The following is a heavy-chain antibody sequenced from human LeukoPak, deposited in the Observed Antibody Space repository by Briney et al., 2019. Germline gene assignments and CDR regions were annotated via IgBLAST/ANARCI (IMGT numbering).Heavy chain of an antibody. J-gene: IGHJ6*02. V-gene: IGHV3-23*01. CDR2: ISGSGGNT. Sequence: GGSLRLSCAATGFTFGSHAVSWVRQAPGKGLEWVSLISGSGGNTYYADSVKGRFTISRDNSKNTVYLQMNSLTAEGTAVYYCAKALDSSGYYYHYGVDVWGQGTTVTVSS. D-gene: IGHD6-19*01. CDR3: AKALDSSGYYYHYGVDV. CDR1: GFTFGSHA.